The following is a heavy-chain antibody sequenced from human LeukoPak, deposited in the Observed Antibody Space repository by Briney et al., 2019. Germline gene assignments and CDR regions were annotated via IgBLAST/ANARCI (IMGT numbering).Heavy chain of an antibody. CDR2: IYYSGST. J-gene: IGHJ4*02. D-gene: IGHD5-18*01. CDR1: GGSISSSSYY. Sequence: SETLSLTCTVSGGSISSSSYYWGWIRQPPGKGLEWIGSIYYSGSTYYNPSLKSRVTISVDTSKNQFSLKLSSVTAADTAVYYRARGYSYGYGLGYWGQGTLVTVSS. CDR3: ARGYSYGYGLGY. V-gene: IGHV4-39*07.